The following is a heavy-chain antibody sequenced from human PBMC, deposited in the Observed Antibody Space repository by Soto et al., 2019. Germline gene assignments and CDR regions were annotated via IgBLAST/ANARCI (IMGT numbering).Heavy chain of an antibody. D-gene: IGHD3-3*01. CDR3: AKVGPRSVLRFLEWLFYPFDY. Sequence: GSLRLSCAASGFTFSSYAMSWVRQAPGKGLEWVSAISGSGGSTYYADSVKGRFTISRDNSKNTLYLQMNSLRAEDTAVYYCAKVGPRSVLRFLEWLFYPFDYWGQGTLVTVSS. CDR1: GFTFSSYA. V-gene: IGHV3-23*01. CDR2: ISGSGGST. J-gene: IGHJ4*02.